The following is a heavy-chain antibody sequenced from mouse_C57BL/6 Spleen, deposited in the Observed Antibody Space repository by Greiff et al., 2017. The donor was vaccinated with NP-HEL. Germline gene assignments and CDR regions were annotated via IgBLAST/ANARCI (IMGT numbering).Heavy chain of an antibody. Sequence: QVQLQQSGPELVKPGASVKISCKASGYAFSSSWMNWVKQRPGKGLEWIGRIYPGDGDTNYNGKFKGKATLTADKSSSTAYMQLSRLTSEDSAVYFCARFDYGSSPFAYWGQGTLVTVSA. CDR1: GYAFSSSW. CDR3: ARFDYGSSPFAY. D-gene: IGHD1-1*01. CDR2: IYPGDGDT. V-gene: IGHV1-82*01. J-gene: IGHJ3*01.